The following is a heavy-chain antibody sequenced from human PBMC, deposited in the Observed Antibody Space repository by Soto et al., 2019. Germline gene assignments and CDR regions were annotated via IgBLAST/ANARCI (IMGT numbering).Heavy chain of an antibody. CDR1: GYTFTSYG. Sequence: ASVKVSCKASGYTFTSYGISWVRQAPGQGLEWMGWISAYNGNTNYAQKLQGRVTMTTDTSTSTAYMELRSLRSDDTAVYYCARDYFLDSSGADAFVIWGQGTMVTVSS. V-gene: IGHV1-18*01. CDR3: ARDYFLDSSGADAFVI. D-gene: IGHD3-22*01. CDR2: ISAYNGNT. J-gene: IGHJ3*02.